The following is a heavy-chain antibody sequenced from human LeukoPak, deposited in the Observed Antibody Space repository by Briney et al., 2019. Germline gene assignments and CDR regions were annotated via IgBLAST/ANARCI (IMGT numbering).Heavy chain of an antibody. CDR1: GGSISSGSYY. J-gene: IGHJ4*02. V-gene: IGHV4-61*02. Sequence: SETLSLTCTVSGGSISSGSYYWSWIRQPAGKGLEWIGRIYTSGSTNYNPSLKSRVTISVDTSKNQFSLKLSSVTAADTAVYYCARDPSPWGQGTLVTVSS. CDR3: ARDPSP. CDR2: IYTSGST.